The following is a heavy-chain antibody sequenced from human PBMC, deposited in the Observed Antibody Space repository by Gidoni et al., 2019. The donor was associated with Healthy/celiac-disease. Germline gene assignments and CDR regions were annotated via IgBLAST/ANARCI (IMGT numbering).Heavy chain of an antibody. Sequence: EVQLVESGGGLVQPGGSLRLSCAASGFTFSSYSMNWVRQAPGKGLEWFSYISSSSSTIYYADSVKGRFTISRDNAKNSLYLQMNSLRDEDTAVYYCARDGYCSGGSCYYLDYWGQGTLVTVSS. D-gene: IGHD2-15*01. J-gene: IGHJ4*02. CDR3: ARDGYCSGGSCYYLDY. CDR2: ISSSSSTI. CDR1: GFTFSSYS. V-gene: IGHV3-48*02.